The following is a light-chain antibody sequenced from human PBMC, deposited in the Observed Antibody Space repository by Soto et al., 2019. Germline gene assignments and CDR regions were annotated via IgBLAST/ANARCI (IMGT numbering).Light chain of an antibody. J-gene: IGKJ1*01. CDR3: MQGTHWPLT. Sequence: DVVMTQSPLSLPVTLGQPASISCRSSQSPLYINGISYLSWFQQRPGQSPRRLIYEVYIRDSGVQDRFSGSGSGTDFTLKIRRVEAEDVGIYYCMQGTHWPLTFGQGTKVDIK. CDR2: EVY. CDR1: QSPLYINGISY. V-gene: IGKV2-30*01.